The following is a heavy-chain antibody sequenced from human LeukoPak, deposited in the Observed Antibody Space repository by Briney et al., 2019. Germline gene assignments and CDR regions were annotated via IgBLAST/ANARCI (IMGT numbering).Heavy chain of an antibody. Sequence: GGSLRLSCAASGFTVSSNYMSWVRQAPGKGLEWVSVIYSGGSTYCADSVKGRFTISRRNSKNTLYLQMNSLRAEDTAVYYCARDGRIQLYGMDVWGQGTTVTVSS. CDR3: ARDGRIQLYGMDV. CDR1: GFTVSSNY. D-gene: IGHD5-18*01. V-gene: IGHV3-53*04. J-gene: IGHJ6*02. CDR2: IYSGGST.